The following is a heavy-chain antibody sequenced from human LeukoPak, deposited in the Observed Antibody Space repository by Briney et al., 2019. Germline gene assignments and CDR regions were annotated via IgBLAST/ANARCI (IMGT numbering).Heavy chain of an antibody. CDR3: AREPFGYCSSTSCYSYYGMDV. CDR1: GYTSTSYA. V-gene: IGHV1-3*01. CDR2: INAGNGNT. J-gene: IGHJ6*02. Sequence: ASVKVSCKASGYTSTSYAMHWVRQAPGQRLEWMGWINAGNGNTKYSQKFQGRVTITRDTSASTAYMELSSLRSEDTAVYYCAREPFGYCSSTSCYSYYGMDVWGQGTTVTVSS. D-gene: IGHD2-2*03.